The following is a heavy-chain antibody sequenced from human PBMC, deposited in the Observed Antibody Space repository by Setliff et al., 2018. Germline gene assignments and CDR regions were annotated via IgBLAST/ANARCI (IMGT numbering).Heavy chain of an antibody. D-gene: IGHD3-22*01. CDR2: ISAYNGKT. CDR3: ARINFYVSSGYYYASDN. CDR1: GYTLSNSI. J-gene: IGHJ4*02. V-gene: IGHV1-18*01. Sequence: ASVKVSCKASGYTLSNSILSWVRQAPGQGLEWVGWISAYNGKTYSAQKFQDRVTLTTHTSTSTAYMELRSLRPDDTAVYYCARINFYVSSGYYYASDNWGQGTLVTVSS.